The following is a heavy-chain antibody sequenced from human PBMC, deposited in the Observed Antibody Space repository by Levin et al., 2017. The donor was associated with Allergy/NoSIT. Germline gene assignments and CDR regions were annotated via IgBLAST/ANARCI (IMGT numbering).Heavy chain of an antibody. CDR1: GYTLIDYY. Sequence: GASVKVSCKASGYTLIDYYMHWVRQAPGQGLEWIGWINPNSGGTNYAQKFQGRVTMTRDTSISAAYMELRRLRSDDTAVYYCARPEGSGWSLREGLDSFHLWGQGTMVTVSS. CDR2: INPNSGGT. J-gene: IGHJ3*01. CDR3: ARPEGSGWSLREGLDSFHL. V-gene: IGHV1-2*02. D-gene: IGHD6-19*01.